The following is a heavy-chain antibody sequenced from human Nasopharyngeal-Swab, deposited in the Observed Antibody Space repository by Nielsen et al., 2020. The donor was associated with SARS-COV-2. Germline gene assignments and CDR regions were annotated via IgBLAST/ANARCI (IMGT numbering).Heavy chain of an antibody. CDR3: AKVKSGTSYDAFDI. J-gene: IGHJ3*02. V-gene: IGHV3-23*01. CDR1: GFTFSNYA. D-gene: IGHD1-26*01. Sequence: ESLKISCTASGFTFSNYAMTWVRQAPGKGLEWVSSIRVSGDTTYYADSVKGRFTISSDSSKNTLYLQMNSLRAEDTALYYCAKVKSGTSYDAFDIWGQGTMVTVSS. CDR2: IRVSGDTT.